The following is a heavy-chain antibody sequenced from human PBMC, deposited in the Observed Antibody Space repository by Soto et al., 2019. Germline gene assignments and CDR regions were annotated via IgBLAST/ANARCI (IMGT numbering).Heavy chain of an antibody. J-gene: IGHJ4*02. CDR2: VSYSGSS. V-gene: IGHV4-39*01. Sequence: SETLSLTCSVSGGSISSSSYSWGWIRQPPGKGLEWIGSVSYSGSSYYNPSLKSRVTIAVDTSKNQFSLKLSSVTAADTAVCYCARQTSGWHSLVFFDYWGQGTLVTVSS. CDR1: GGSISSSSYS. D-gene: IGHD6-19*01. CDR3: ARQTSGWHSLVFFDY.